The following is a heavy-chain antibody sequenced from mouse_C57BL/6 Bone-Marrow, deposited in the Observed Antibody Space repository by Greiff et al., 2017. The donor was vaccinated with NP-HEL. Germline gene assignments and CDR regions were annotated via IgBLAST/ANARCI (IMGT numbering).Heavy chain of an antibody. Sequence: VQLQQSGAELARPGASVKLSCKASGYNFTSYGISWVKQRTGQGLEWIGEIYPRSGNTYYNEKFKGKATLTADKSSSTAYMELRSLTSEDSAVYFCARCAYWGQGTLVTVSA. J-gene: IGHJ3*01. CDR1: GYNFTSYG. CDR3: ARCAY. V-gene: IGHV1-81*01. CDR2: IYPRSGNT.